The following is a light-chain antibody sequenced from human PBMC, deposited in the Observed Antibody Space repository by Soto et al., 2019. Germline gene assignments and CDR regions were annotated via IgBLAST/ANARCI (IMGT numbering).Light chain of an antibody. CDR3: QQYGGSPSYT. J-gene: IGKJ2*01. V-gene: IGKV3-20*01. CDR2: AAS. Sequence: ENVLTQSPGTLSLSPGERATLSCRASQSVDSSKLAWYQQKPGQAPRLLIYAASTRATGIPDRFSGSGSGTDFTLSISRLEPEDFAVYYCQQYGGSPSYTFGQGTKLEIK. CDR1: QSVDSSK.